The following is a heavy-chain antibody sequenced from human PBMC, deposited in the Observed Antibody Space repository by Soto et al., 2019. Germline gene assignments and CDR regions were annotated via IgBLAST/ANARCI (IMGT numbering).Heavy chain of an antibody. Sequence: QVQLQESGPGLVKPSETLSLTCTVSGGSISSYYWSWIRQPPGKGLEWIGYIYYSGSTNYNPSLKSRVTISVDTSKNQFSLKLSSVTAADTAVYYCARVTNDWLSSNWFDPWGQGTLVTVSS. CDR2: IYYSGST. CDR3: ARVTNDWLSSNWFDP. D-gene: IGHD3-9*01. J-gene: IGHJ5*02. CDR1: GGSISSYY. V-gene: IGHV4-59*01.